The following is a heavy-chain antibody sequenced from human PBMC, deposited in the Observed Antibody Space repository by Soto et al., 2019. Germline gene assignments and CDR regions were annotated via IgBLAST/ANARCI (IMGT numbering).Heavy chain of an antibody. D-gene: IGHD1-20*01. V-gene: IGHV3-7*01. CDR1: GFTISNYW. J-gene: IGHJ5*02. CDR2: IKQDGSEK. CDR3: SKTARRISGIPNWFDP. Sequence: PGGPKRLPSAASGFTISNYWRRWIRTAAGKGVEWVANIKQDGSEKYYSDSVKGRFTIARDTAKNSLYLQMNSLRAEDTAVYYCSKTARRISGIPNWFDPWGQGTLVTVSS.